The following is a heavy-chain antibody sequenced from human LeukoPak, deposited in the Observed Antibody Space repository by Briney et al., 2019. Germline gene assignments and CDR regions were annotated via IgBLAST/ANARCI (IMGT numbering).Heavy chain of an antibody. V-gene: IGHV4-39*01. J-gene: IGHJ4*02. CDR1: GGSISSSSYY. CDR2: IYYSGNT. Sequence: SETLSLTCTVSGGSISSSSYYWGWIRQPLGKGLEWIGSIYYSGNTYYTSSLKSRVTISVDTSKNQFSLELRSVTAADTAVYYCARQHIVVVRAATSFDYWGQGTLVTVSS. CDR3: ARQHIVVVRAATSFDY. D-gene: IGHD2-15*01.